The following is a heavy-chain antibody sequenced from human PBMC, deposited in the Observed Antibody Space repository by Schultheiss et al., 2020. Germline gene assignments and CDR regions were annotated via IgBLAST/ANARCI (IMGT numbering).Heavy chain of an antibody. Sequence: GGSLRLSCAASGFTFTGYAMSWVRQAPGKGLEWVSGISWNSGSIGYADSVKGRFTISRDNAKNTLYLQMNSLRAEDTAVYYCAKGRSGLMVRGPDDWGQGTMVTVSS. D-gene: IGHD3-10*01. J-gene: IGHJ4*02. CDR3: AKGRSGLMVRGPDD. V-gene: IGHV3-20*04. CDR2: ISWNSGSI. CDR1: GFTFTGYA.